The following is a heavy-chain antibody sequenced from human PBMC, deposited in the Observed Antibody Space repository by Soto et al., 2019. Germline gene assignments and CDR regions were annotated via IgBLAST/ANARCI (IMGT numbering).Heavy chain of an antibody. CDR1: GGSVSSGSYY. V-gene: IGHV4-61*01. CDR3: ARGDYYYYGMDV. CDR2: IYYSGST. Sequence: PSETLSLTCTVSGGSVSSGSYYWSWILQPPGKGLEWIGYIYYSGSTNYNPSLKSRVTISVDTSKNQFSLKLISVTAADTAVYYCARGDYYYYGMDVWGQGTTVTVSS. J-gene: IGHJ6*02.